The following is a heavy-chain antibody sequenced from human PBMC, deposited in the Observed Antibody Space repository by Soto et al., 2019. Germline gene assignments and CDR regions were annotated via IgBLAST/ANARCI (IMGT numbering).Heavy chain of an antibody. Sequence: DSVKVSCKASGYTFTTYYMHWVRQAPGQGLEWMGIINPSGGSTRYAQKFQGRVTMTRDTSTSTVYMELSSLKSEDTAVYYCPRLVIYDSSGYYFDYWGQGPLVTVSS. D-gene: IGHD3-22*01. CDR1: GYTFTTYY. CDR2: INPSGGST. V-gene: IGHV1-46*01. CDR3: PRLVIYDSSGYYFDY. J-gene: IGHJ4*02.